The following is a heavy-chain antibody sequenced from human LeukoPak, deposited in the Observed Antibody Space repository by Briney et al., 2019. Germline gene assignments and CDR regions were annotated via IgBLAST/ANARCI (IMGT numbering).Heavy chain of an antibody. CDR3: ARQGSCGSGSTLKDWFDP. J-gene: IGHJ5*02. V-gene: IGHV4-39*01. Sequence: PSETLSLTCTVSGGSISSSSYYWGWIRQPPGKGLEWIGSIYYSGSTYYNPSLKSRVTISVDTSKNQFSLKLSSVTAADTAVYYCARQGSCGSGSTLKDWFDPWGQGTLVTVSS. CDR2: IYYSGST. D-gene: IGHD3-10*01. CDR1: GGSISSSSYY.